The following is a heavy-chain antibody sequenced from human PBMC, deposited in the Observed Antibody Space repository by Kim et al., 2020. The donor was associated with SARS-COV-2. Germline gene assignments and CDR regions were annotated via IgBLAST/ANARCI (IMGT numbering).Heavy chain of an antibody. J-gene: IGHJ4*02. CDR3: VRGPSN. CDR2: GSAT. Sequence: GSATNYAESVHGRFTISRDSAKRSVSLQMNSLTPEDTAVYYCVRGPSNWGQGTLVTVSS. V-gene: IGHV3-11*01.